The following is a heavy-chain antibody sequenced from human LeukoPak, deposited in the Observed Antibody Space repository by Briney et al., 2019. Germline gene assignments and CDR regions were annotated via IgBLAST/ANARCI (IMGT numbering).Heavy chain of an antibody. CDR2: IKQDGSEI. CDR1: GFIFSRYR. V-gene: IGHV3-7*01. CDR3: ARDLAVAGYD. J-gene: IGHJ4*02. D-gene: IGHD6-19*01. Sequence: GGSLRLSCAASGFIFSRYRMSWVRQTPGKGLEWVANIKQDGSEIYYVDSVKGRFTISRDNAKNSLYLQMNSLRVEDTAVYYCARDLAVAGYDWGQGTLVIVSS.